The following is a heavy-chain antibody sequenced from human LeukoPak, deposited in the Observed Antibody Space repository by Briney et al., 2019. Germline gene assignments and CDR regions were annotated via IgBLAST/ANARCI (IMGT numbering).Heavy chain of an antibody. CDR3: ARGYDSSGYPLDY. J-gene: IGHJ4*02. D-gene: IGHD3-22*01. CDR2: ISGSNTYI. Sequence: PGGSLRLSCEASGFTFSNYYMNWVRQAPGKGLEWLSSISGSNTYISHADSVKGRFTIARDNVKNSLYLQMNSLRAEDTAVYYCARGYDSSGYPLDYWGQGTLVTVSS. V-gene: IGHV3-21*04. CDR1: GFTFSNYY.